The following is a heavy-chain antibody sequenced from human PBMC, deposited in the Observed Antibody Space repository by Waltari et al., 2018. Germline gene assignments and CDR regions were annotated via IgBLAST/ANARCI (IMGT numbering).Heavy chain of an antibody. D-gene: IGHD3-22*01. CDR1: GGTFSSYA. CDR3: ARDSIVVVSSDDAFDI. V-gene: IGHV1-69*08. Sequence: QVQLVQSGAEVKKPGSSVKVSCKASGGTFSSYAISWVRQAPGQGLEWMGSIIPIFGTANYAQKFQGRVTITADKSTSTAYMELSSLRSEDTAVYYCARDSIVVVSSDDAFDIWGQGTMVTVSS. J-gene: IGHJ3*02. CDR2: IIPIFGTA.